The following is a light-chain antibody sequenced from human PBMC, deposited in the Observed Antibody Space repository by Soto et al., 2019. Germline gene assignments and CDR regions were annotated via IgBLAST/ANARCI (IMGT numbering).Light chain of an antibody. CDR3: QQYGSSLLT. CDR1: QSVGSGS. J-gene: IGKJ4*01. Sequence: EIVLTQSPGTLSLSPGEGATLSCRASQSVGSGSLAWYQQKPGRAPSLLIYGTSYRATGVPDRFSGSGSGTDFTLTISRLEPEDFAVYYCQQYGSSLLTFGGGTKVEIK. CDR2: GTS. V-gene: IGKV3-20*01.